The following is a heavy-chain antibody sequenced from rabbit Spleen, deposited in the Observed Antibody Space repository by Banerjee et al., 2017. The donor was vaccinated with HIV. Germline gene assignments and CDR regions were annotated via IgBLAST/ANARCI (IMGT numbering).Heavy chain of an antibody. J-gene: IGHJ4*01. CDR3: ARADTNYYRPFNL. D-gene: IGHD1-1*01. V-gene: IGHV1S40*01. CDR2: IHGGDGRT. Sequence: QSLEESGGDLVKPGASLALTCTASGFSFSSTYWACWVRQAPGKGLEWIACIHGGDGRTWYATWAKGRFTISKASSTTVTLQVTSLTVADTATYFCARADTNYYRPFNLWGPGTLVTVS. CDR1: GFSFSSTYW.